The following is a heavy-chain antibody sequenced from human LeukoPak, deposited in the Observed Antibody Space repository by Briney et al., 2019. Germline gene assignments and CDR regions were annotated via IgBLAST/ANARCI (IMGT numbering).Heavy chain of an antibody. V-gene: IGHV3-30*04. CDR3: AKEMGDEAFDI. J-gene: IGHJ3*02. Sequence: GGSLRLSCAASGFTFSSYAMHWVRQAPGKGLEWVAVISYDGSNKYYADSVKGRFTISRDNSKNTLYLQMNSLRAEDTAVYYCAKEMGDEAFDIWGQGTMVTVSS. CDR2: ISYDGSNK. D-gene: IGHD3-16*01. CDR1: GFTFSSYA.